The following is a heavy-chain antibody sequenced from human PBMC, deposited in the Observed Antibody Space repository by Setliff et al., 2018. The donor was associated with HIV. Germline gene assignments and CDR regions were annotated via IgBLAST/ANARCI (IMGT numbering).Heavy chain of an antibody. J-gene: IGHJ6*02. CDR3: SSGENLQPRMDV. CDR2: INPNSGTV. Sequence: EASVKVSCKVSGGTFSSYAISWVRQAPGHGLEWMGRINPNSGTVSHTQKFQGRVRISTDESTNTVYMELTSQRTEDTAVYYCSSGENLQPRMDVWGQGTTVTVSS. V-gene: IGHV1-69*05. CDR1: GGTFSSYA. D-gene: IGHD5-18*01.